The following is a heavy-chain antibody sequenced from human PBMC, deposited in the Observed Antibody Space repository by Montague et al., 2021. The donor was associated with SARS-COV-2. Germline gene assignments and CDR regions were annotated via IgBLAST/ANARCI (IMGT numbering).Heavy chain of an antibody. V-gene: IGHV3-7*01. Sequence: SLRLSCAASGFTFSSFWMTWVRQAPGKGLEWVANINQDESAKNYADSVNGRFTISRDNAKNSLYLQMNSLRAEDTALYYCARVYIRGSSPTSGMDVWGQGTTVTVSS. CDR1: GFTFSSFW. CDR2: INQDESAK. CDR3: ARVYIRGSSPTSGMDV. J-gene: IGHJ6*02. D-gene: IGHD6-13*01.